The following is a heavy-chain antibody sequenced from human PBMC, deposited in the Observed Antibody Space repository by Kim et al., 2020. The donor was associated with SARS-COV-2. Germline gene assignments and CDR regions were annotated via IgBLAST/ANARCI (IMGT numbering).Heavy chain of an antibody. Sequence: STTILDADSVKGRFTSSRDNAKDSLYLQIINLRDEDTAVYYCARDFFDSWGQGTLVTVSS. CDR3: ARDFFDS. J-gene: IGHJ5*01. CDR2: STTI. V-gene: IGHV3-48*02.